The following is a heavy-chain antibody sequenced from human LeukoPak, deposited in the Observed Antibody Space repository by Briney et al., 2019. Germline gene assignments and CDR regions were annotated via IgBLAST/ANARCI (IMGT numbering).Heavy chain of an antibody. CDR3: AMFEVAVAVDY. Sequence: GESLRLSCAASGFTFSSYWMHWVRQAPGKGLVWVSRINSDGSSTSYADSVKGRFTISRDNAKNTLYLQMNSLRAEDTAVYYCAMFEVAVAVDYWGQGTLVTVSS. CDR1: GFTFSSYW. V-gene: IGHV3-74*01. D-gene: IGHD6-19*01. CDR2: INSDGSST. J-gene: IGHJ4*02.